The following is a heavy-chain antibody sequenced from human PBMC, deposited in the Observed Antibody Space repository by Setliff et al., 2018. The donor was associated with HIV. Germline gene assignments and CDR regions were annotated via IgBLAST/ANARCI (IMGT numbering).Heavy chain of an antibody. J-gene: IGHJ3*02. CDR3: ARPSSPDCGGDCYPDAFDI. CDR2: ISTYNGNT. V-gene: IGHV1-18*01. D-gene: IGHD2-21*01. Sequence: ASVKVSCKASGCTFTNYGISWVRQAPGQELEWMGWISTYNGNTKYVQKLQGRVTMTTDTSTSTAYMELRSLRSDDTAMYYCARPSSPDCGGDCYPDAFDIWGQGTMVTVSS. CDR1: GCTFTNYG.